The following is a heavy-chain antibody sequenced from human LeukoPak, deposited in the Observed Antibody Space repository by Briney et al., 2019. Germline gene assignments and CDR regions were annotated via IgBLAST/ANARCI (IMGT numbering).Heavy chain of an antibody. J-gene: IGHJ3*02. Sequence: ASVKVSCKASGYTFTGYYMHWGRQAPGQGLEWMGWVNPNSGGTNFAQKSQGRVTMTRDTSISTAYMELSSLTSDDTAVYYCARVGFGSGSYYDAFDIWGQGTMVAVSS. CDR1: GYTFTGYY. V-gene: IGHV1-2*02. CDR2: VNPNSGGT. CDR3: ARVGFGSGSYYDAFDI. D-gene: IGHD3-10*01.